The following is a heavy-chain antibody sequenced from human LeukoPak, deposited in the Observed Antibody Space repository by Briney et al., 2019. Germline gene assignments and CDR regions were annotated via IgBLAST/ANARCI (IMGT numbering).Heavy chain of an antibody. D-gene: IGHD5-18*01. Sequence: ASVKVSCKASGYTFTGYYMRWVRQAPGQGLEWMGWINPNSGGTNYAQKFQGWVTMTRDTSISTAYMELSRLRSDDTAVYCCARGEDTAMVRNYYGMDVWGKGTTVTVSS. CDR1: GYTFTGYY. CDR3: ARGEDTAMVRNYYGMDV. V-gene: IGHV1-2*04. J-gene: IGHJ6*04. CDR2: INPNSGGT.